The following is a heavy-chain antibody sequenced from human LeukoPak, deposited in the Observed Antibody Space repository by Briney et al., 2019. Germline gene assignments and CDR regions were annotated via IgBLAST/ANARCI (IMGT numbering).Heavy chain of an antibody. CDR3: ANYTNYSYLDV. Sequence: SSETLSLTCTVSGGSIPSSRYYWGWIRQPPGKGLEWIGNMYYSGTTYYNPSPRSRVTISVDTSKNQFSLNPTSVTAADTAVYYCANYTNYSYLDVGGKGTPVPVPS. CDR2: MYYSGTT. J-gene: IGHJ6*03. V-gene: IGHV4-39*01. CDR1: GGSIPSSRYY. D-gene: IGHD5-24*01.